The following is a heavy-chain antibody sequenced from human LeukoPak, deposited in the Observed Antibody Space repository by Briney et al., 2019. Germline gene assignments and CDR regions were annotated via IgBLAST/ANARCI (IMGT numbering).Heavy chain of an antibody. CDR3: ATSYDSSGYYHRSFDY. Sequence: GASVKVSCKASGYTFTSYGISWVRQAPGQGLEWMGWISAHNGNTNYAQKLQGRVTMTTDTSTSTAYMELRSLRSDDTAVYYCATSYDSSGYYHRSFDYWGQGTLVTVSS. J-gene: IGHJ4*02. D-gene: IGHD3-22*01. CDR1: GYTFTSYG. V-gene: IGHV1-18*01. CDR2: ISAHNGNT.